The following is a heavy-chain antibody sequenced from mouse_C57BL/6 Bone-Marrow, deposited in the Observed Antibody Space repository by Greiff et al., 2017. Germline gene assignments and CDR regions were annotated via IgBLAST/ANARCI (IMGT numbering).Heavy chain of an antibody. D-gene: IGHD1-1*02. V-gene: IGHV14-4*01. CDR3: TRRGYYGQLNY. J-gene: IGHJ2*01. CDR2: IDPENGDT. CDR1: GFNIKDDY. Sequence: EVQLQQSGAELVRPGASVKLSCTASGFNIKDDYMHWVKQRPEQGLEWIGWIDPENGDTEYASKFQGKATITADTSSNTAYLQLSSLTSEDTAVYYCTRRGYYGQLNYWGQGTTLTVSS.